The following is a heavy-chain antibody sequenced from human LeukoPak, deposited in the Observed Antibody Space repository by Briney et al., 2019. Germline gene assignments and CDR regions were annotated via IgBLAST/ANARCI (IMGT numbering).Heavy chain of an antibody. V-gene: IGHV3-74*01. CDR1: GFTFNLYW. Sequence: PGGSLRLSCAASGFTFNLYWIHWVRQVPGKGLEWLSRISADGTTTNYADSVNGRFTISRDNAKNTLYLQTHSLGVDDTAVYYCARDSRYHSGWGSYQPYWFDPWGQGTLVTVSS. J-gene: IGHJ5*02. D-gene: IGHD3-10*01. CDR3: ARDSRYHSGWGSYQPYWFDP. CDR2: ISADGTTT.